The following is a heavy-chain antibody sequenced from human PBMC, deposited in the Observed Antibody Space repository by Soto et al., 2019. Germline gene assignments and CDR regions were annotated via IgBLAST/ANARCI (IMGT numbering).Heavy chain of an antibody. V-gene: IGHV3-11*06. J-gene: IGHJ4*02. D-gene: IGHD1-26*01. Sequence: GGSLRLSCAACGFTFSNYYMSWMRLAQGKGLEWVRCSSSNSVYRKYADSVQGRFTIDRDNAKNSVYLQMNSLRAEDTALYYCARDLEVGTCLYFFDYWGQGRLVSVSS. CDR3: ARDLEVGTCLYFFDY. CDR1: GFTFSNYY. CDR2: SSSNSVYR.